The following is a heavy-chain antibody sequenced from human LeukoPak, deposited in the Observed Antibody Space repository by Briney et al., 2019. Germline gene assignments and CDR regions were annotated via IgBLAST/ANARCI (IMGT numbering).Heavy chain of an antibody. CDR3: TRGRTPSTSYEYDY. CDR1: GFTFGDYA. D-gene: IGHD3-16*01. V-gene: IGHV3-49*04. CDR2: IRSKAYGGTT. J-gene: IGHJ4*02. Sequence: GGSLRLSCTASGFTFGDYAMSWVRQAPGKGLEWVGFIRSKAYGGTTEYAASVKGRFTISRDDSKSIAYLQMNSLKTEDTAVYYCTRGRTPSTSYEYDYWGQGTLVTVSS.